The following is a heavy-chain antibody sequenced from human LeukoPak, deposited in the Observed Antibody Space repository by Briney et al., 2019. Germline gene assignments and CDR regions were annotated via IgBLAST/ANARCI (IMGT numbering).Heavy chain of an antibody. D-gene: IGHD1-20*01. Sequence: QAGGALRLSCAASGFTFSNYMMHWVRQAPGKGLVWVSRIKSDGITRTYEDSVKGRFTISRDNAKNTLYLQMNSLRAEDTAVYYCLRDLNWSLDQWGQGPLVPVSS. CDR3: LRDLNWSLDQ. CDR1: GFTFSNYM. V-gene: IGHV3-74*01. CDR2: IKSDGITR. J-gene: IGHJ4*02.